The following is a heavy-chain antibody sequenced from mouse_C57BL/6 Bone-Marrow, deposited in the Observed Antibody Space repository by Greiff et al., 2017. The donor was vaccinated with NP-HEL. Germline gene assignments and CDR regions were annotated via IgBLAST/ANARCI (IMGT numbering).Heavy chain of an antibody. Sequence: QVQLKQSGAELVRPGTSVKVSCKASGYAFTNYLIEWVKQRPGQGLEWIGVINPGSGGTNYNEKFKGKATLTADKSSSTAYMQLSSLTSEDSAVYFCARRHYGSSYYAMDYWGQGTSVTVSS. D-gene: IGHD1-1*01. CDR1: GYAFTNYL. CDR2: INPGSGGT. J-gene: IGHJ4*01. V-gene: IGHV1-54*01. CDR3: ARRHYGSSYYAMDY.